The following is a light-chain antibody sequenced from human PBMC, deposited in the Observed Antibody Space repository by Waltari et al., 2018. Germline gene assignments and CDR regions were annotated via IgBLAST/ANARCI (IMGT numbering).Light chain of an antibody. CDR3: QQYGSSAPWT. CDR1: QSVSSSY. J-gene: IGKJ1*01. V-gene: IGKV3-20*01. CDR2: GAS. Sequence: EIVLTQSPGTLSLSPGERAIFSCTASQSVSSSYLAWYQQKPGQAPRRLIYGASSRATGIPDRFSGSGSGTDFTLTSSRLEPEDFAVDYCQQYGSSAPWTFGQGTKVEIK.